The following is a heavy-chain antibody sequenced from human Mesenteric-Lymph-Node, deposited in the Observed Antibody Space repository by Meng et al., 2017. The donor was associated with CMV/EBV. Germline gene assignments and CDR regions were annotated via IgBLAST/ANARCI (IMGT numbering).Heavy chain of an antibody. CDR1: GGSFSNSY. V-gene: IGHV4-34*01. J-gene: IGHJ1*01. D-gene: IGHD3-3*01. CDR3: VRGDEYYDFWCGYV. Sequence: SETLSLTCAVYGGSFSNSYWSWIRQPPGKGLEWIGQINHYRNTNYNPSLKSRVTMSVDTSRNQFSMKLTSVTAADTAVYYCVRGDEYYDFWCGYVWGQGTLVTVSS. CDR2: INHYRNT.